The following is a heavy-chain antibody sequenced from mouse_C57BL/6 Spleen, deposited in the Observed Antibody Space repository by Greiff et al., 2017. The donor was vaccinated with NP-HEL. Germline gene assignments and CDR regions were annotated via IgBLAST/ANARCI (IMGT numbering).Heavy chain of an antibody. J-gene: IGHJ4*01. CDR1: GYAFSSSW. V-gene: IGHV1-82*01. CDR3: ARTGSYAMDY. D-gene: IGHD4-1*01. Sequence: QVQLKQSGPELVKPGASVKISCKASGYAFSSSWMNWVKQRPGQGLEWIGRIYPGDGDTNYNGKFKGKATLTADKSSSTAYMQLSSLTSEDSAVYFCARTGSYAMDYWGQGTSVTVSS. CDR2: IYPGDGDT.